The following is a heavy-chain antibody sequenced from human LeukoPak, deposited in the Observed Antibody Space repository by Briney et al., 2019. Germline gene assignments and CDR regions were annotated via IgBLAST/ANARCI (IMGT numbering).Heavy chain of an antibody. J-gene: IGHJ4*02. CDR2: IKQDGSEK. V-gene: IGHV3-7*01. Sequence: GGSLRLSCAASGLTFSSYWMSWVRQAPGKRLEWVANIKQDGSEKYYVDSVKGRFTISRDNARNSLYLQMNSLRAEDTAIYYCASGRQLGYWGQGTLVTVSS. CDR1: GLTFSSYW. CDR3: ASGRQLGY. D-gene: IGHD3-16*01.